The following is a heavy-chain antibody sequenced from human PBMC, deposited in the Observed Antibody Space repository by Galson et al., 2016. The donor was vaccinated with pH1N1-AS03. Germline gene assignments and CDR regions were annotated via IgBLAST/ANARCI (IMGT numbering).Heavy chain of an antibody. CDR1: GFTFTDFA. Sequence: SLRLSCATPGFTFTDFAVSWVRQAPGRGLEWVSATGSSGGSTYYAESVKGRFTISRDYSKNTVDLQMNSLRAEDTAVYYCAKDRNDYRLHYFSGSDVWGQGTTVIVSS. V-gene: IGHV3-23*01. CDR3: AKDRNDYRLHYFSGSDV. D-gene: IGHD1-1*01. CDR2: TGSSGGST. J-gene: IGHJ6*02.